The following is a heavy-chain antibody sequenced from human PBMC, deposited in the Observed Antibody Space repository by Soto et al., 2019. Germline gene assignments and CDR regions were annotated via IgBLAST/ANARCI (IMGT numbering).Heavy chain of an antibody. CDR3: ARRGLIGDADAGNTDYYYYGMDV. CDR1: GYSFTSYW. D-gene: IGHD3-16*01. CDR2: IDPSDSYT. V-gene: IGHV5-10-1*01. Sequence: PGESLKISCKGSGYSFTSYWISWARQMPGKGLEWMGRIDPSDSYTNYSPSFQGHVTISADKSISTAYLQWSSLKASDTAMYYCARRGLIGDADAGNTDYYYYGMDVWGQGTTVTVSS. J-gene: IGHJ6*02.